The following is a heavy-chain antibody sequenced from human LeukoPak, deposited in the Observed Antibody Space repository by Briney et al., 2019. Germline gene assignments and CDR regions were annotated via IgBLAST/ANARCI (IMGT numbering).Heavy chain of an antibody. Sequence: GGSLRLSCAASGFTVNNNRMGWVRQAPGKGLEWVSITYSGGTTYYADSVRGRFTISRDDSKNTLYLQMNSLRAEDTAVYYCARAPLGYCSSTSCYTEDLKDYWGQGTLVTVSS. D-gene: IGHD2-2*02. V-gene: IGHV3-53*05. J-gene: IGHJ4*02. CDR2: TYSGGTT. CDR3: ARAPLGYCSSTSCYTEDLKDY. CDR1: GFTVNNNR.